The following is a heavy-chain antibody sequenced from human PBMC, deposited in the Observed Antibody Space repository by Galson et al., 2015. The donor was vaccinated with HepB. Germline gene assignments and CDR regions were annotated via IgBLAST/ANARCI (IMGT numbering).Heavy chain of an antibody. Sequence: SLRLSCAASGFTFSSYAMNWVRQAPGKGLEWVSAISGSGGSTYYADSVKGRFTISRDSSKNTLHLQMNSLRAEDTAVYYCAKEGSSGWYTLDYWGQGTLVTVSS. V-gene: IGHV3-23*01. D-gene: IGHD6-19*01. CDR3: AKEGSSGWYTLDY. CDR1: GFTFSSYA. CDR2: ISGSGGST. J-gene: IGHJ4*02.